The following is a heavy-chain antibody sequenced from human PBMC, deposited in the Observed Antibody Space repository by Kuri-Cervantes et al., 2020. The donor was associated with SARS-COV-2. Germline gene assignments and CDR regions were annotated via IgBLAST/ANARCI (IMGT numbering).Heavy chain of an antibody. J-gene: IGHJ3*02. CDR3: AREGGPPGDAFDI. CDR1: GFTFSSYG. V-gene: IGHV3-21*01. D-gene: IGHD3-16*01. Sequence: GESLKISCAASGFTFSSYGMRWVRQAPGKGLEWVSAISGSGGSTYYADSVKGRFTISRDNAKNSLYLQMNSLRAEDTAVYYCAREGGPPGDAFDIRGQGTMVTVSS. CDR2: ISGSGGST.